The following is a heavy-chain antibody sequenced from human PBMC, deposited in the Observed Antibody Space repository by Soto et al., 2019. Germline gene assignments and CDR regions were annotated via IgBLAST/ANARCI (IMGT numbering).Heavy chain of an antibody. Sequence: QVQLVESGGGLVKPGGSLRLSCEASGFSFSDSYMSWIRQAPGKGLEWVSYISGDATILYYADSVKGRFTISRDNAKKSLYLQMDSLRAGDAAVYFCARVVRDYGGYPQYASGDYWGQGTLVTVSS. CDR2: ISGDATIL. CDR3: ARVVRDYGGYPQYASGDY. D-gene: IGHD4-17*01. V-gene: IGHV3-11*01. CDR1: GFSFSDSY. J-gene: IGHJ4*02.